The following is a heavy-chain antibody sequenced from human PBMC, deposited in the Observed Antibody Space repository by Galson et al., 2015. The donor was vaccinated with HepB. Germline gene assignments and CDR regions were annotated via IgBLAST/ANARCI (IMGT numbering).Heavy chain of an antibody. J-gene: IGHJ6*02. CDR3: ARHDVPMSSGRPDYYSYYGMDV. CDR2: ISPIFGTT. Sequence: SVKVSCKASGDTFSSYAISWVRQAPGQGLEWMGGISPIFGTTKYTQKFQGRVTITADKSTSTAYMELSSLRSEDTAVYYCARHDVPMSSGRPDYYSYYGMDVWGQGTTVTVSS. D-gene: IGHD6-19*01. V-gene: IGHV1-69*06. CDR1: GDTFSSYA.